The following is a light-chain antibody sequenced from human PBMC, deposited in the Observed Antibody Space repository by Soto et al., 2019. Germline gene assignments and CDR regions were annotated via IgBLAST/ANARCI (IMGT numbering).Light chain of an antibody. CDR2: GVS. CDR3: QQSFTTPLT. J-gene: IGKJ4*01. Sequence: DIQMTQSPSSLSASVGDRVTITCRASQNIHSYLNWYKQTPGKPPELLIFGVSNLESGVPSRFSGSGSGTHFTLTIATLQREDFATYYCQQSFTTPLTFGGGTKVEIK. V-gene: IGKV1-39*01. CDR1: QNIHSY.